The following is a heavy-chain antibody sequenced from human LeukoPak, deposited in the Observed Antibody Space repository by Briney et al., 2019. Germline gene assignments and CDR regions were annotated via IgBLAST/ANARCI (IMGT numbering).Heavy chain of an antibody. Sequence: QSGGSLRLSCAASGFSFSSHWMHWVRQTPGKGLVWVARINGDGTTSSHADSVKGRFTISRDNAKNTLYLQMNSLRAEDTALYYCARTIAVNGGDFDYWGQGTLVTVSS. J-gene: IGHJ4*02. CDR1: GFSFSSHW. D-gene: IGHD6-19*01. CDR2: INGDGTTS. V-gene: IGHV3-74*01. CDR3: ARTIAVNGGDFDY.